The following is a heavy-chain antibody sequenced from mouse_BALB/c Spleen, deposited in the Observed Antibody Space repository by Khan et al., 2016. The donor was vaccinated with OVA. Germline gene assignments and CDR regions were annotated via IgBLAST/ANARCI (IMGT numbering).Heavy chain of an antibody. CDR1: GYTFTNYG. V-gene: IGHV9-3-1*01. Sequence: QIQLVQSGPELKKPGETVKISCKASGYTFTNYGMNWVKQAPGKGLKWMGFINTYTGEPTYADDFKGRFAFSLASSASTASLQINNLKNEDTSTYCCARVGYSGTMDYWGQGTSGTVSS. CDR3: ARVGYSGTMDY. CDR2: INTYTGEP. J-gene: IGHJ4*01. D-gene: IGHD2-14*01.